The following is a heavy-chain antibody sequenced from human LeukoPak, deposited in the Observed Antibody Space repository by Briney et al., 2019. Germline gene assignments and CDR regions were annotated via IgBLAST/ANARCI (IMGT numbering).Heavy chain of an antibody. CDR1: GGSISSSSYY. CDR3: ARDPRGPAAIC. V-gene: IGHV4-39*07. D-gene: IGHD2-2*01. J-gene: IGHJ4*02. CDR2: IYYSGST. Sequence: SETLSLTCTVSGGSISSSSYYWGWIRQPPGKGLEWIGSIYYSGSTYYNPSLKSRVTISVDTSKNQFSLKLSSVTAADTAVYYCARDPRGPAAICWGQGTLVTVSS.